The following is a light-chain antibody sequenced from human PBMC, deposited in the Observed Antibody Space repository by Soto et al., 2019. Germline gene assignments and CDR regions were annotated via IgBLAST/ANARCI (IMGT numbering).Light chain of an antibody. CDR1: QSISSW. J-gene: IGKJ2*01. CDR3: HQYDTYPGT. V-gene: IGKV1-5*03. Sequence: DIPMTQSPSTLSASVGDRVIITCRASQSISSWLAWYQQKPVKSPKLLIYKASNLESGVPSRFSGSGSGAEFTRDISSLQPDDFATYDCHQYDTYPGTFGQGTSVEIK. CDR2: KAS.